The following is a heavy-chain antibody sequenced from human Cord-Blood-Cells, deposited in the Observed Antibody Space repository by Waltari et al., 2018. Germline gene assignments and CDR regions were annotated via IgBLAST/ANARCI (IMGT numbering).Heavy chain of an antibody. CDR2: IWYDGSNK. CDR1: GFTFSSYG. Sequence: QVQLVESGGGVVQPGRSLRLSCAASGFTFSSYGMHWVRQAPGKGLEWVAVIWYDGSNKYYTDSVKGRFTISRDNAKNTLYLQMNSLRAEDTAVYYCARAFIAAAGTHIDYWGQGTLVTVSS. CDR3: ARAFIAAAGTHIDY. D-gene: IGHD6-13*01. J-gene: IGHJ4*02. V-gene: IGHV3-33*01.